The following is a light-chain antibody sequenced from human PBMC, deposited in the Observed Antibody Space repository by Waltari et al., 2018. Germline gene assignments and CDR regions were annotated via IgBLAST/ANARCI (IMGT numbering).Light chain of an antibody. J-gene: IGLJ3*02. CDR3: CSFAASNTFL. CDR1: SSDVGSYNL. CDR2: EVT. V-gene: IGLV2-23*02. Sequence: QSVLPQPASVSGSPGQSITISCTGTSSDVGSYNLVSWYQQPPGKAPKLMIYEVTKRPSWVSSRFSGSKSGNTASLTISGLQAEDEADYFCCSFAASNTFLFGGGTRVTVL.